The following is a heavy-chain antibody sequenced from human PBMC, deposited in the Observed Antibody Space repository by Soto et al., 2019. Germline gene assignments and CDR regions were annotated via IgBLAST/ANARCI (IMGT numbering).Heavy chain of an antibody. CDR3: AHAYGGTSWPNDAFDV. Sequence: QITLKESGPTVVKPTQTLTLTCIFSGFSFSADGVAVGWIRQPPGKALEWLALIFWDDDPRYSPSLKSRLTITTATSKPQVVLTMTNMDPVDTGTYYCAHAYGGTSWPNDAFDVWGQGTVVTVSS. V-gene: IGHV2-5*02. J-gene: IGHJ3*01. CDR2: IFWDDDP. CDR1: GFSFSADGVA. D-gene: IGHD2-21*01.